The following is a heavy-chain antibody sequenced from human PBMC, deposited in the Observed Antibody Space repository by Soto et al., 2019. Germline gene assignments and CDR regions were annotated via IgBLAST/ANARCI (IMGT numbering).Heavy chain of an antibody. Sequence: ASVKVSCKASGYTFTRYGISWVRQAPGQGLEWMGWVSGYNGDANYAQRFQGRVSMTIDTSTTTAYMELRTLTPDDTAVYYCAKNGQPPYYYYGLDVWGQGTTVTVSS. CDR2: VSGYNGDA. CDR3: AKNGQPPYYYYGLDV. CDR1: GYTFTRYG. D-gene: IGHD2-8*01. J-gene: IGHJ6*02. V-gene: IGHV1-18*01.